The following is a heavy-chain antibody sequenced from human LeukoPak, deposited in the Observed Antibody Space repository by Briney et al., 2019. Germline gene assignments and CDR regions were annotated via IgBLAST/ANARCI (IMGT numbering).Heavy chain of an antibody. CDR3: ARDQDGTVFDGSGRNYYYYYMDV. J-gene: IGHJ6*03. CDR1: GFTFSSYG. Sequence: PGGSLRLSCAASGFTFSSYGMHWVRQPPGKGLEWVANIKEDGSEKYYVDSLKGRFTISRDNAKNSLYLQMNSLRAEDTAVYYCARDQDGTVFDGSGRNYYYYYMDVWGKGTTVTISS. CDR2: IKEDGSEK. D-gene: IGHD3-9*01. V-gene: IGHV3-7*01.